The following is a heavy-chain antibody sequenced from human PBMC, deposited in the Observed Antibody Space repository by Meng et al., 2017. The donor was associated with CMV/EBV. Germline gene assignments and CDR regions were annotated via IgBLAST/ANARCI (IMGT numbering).Heavy chain of an antibody. CDR1: GSIRSSNW. Sequence: GSIRSSNWWSWVRQPPGKGPEWIGEIYHSGSTNYNPSLKSRVTISVDKSKNQFSLKLSSVTAADTAVYYCARGSDEAAAGTSYFDYWGQGTLVTVSS. J-gene: IGHJ4*02. CDR3: ARGSDEAAAGTSYFDY. D-gene: IGHD6-13*01. V-gene: IGHV4-4*02. CDR2: IYHSGST.